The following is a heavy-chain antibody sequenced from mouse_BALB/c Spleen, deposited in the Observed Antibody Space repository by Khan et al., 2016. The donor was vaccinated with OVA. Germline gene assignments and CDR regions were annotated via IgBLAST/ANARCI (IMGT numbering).Heavy chain of an antibody. CDR2: IGSIGST. D-gene: IGHD2-5*01. CDR3: ARDSTSYNYAMDY. CDR1: GFSITSDYA. V-gene: IGHV3-2*02. Sequence: DVKLLESGPGLVKPSQSLSLTCTVTGFSITSDYAWNWIRQFPGNKLECMRYIGSIGSTNYNPALKSRISMTRDTSTNQFYLQLNSVTTEDTATYYCARDSTSYNYAMDYWGQGTSVTVSS. J-gene: IGHJ4*01.